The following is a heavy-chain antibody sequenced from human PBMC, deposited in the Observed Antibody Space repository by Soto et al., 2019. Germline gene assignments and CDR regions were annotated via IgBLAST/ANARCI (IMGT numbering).Heavy chain of an antibody. D-gene: IGHD3-3*01. V-gene: IGHV1-18*01. CDR1: GYTFNTYG. J-gene: IGHJ5*02. CDR2: ISAYDGKT. Sequence: VKVSCKTSGYTFNTYGINWVRQAPGQGLELMGWISAYDGKTTYAEKFQGRVTMTTDTSTSTAYMELRSLRSDDTAIYYCARDPHEFWTSYWFDPWGQGTPVTVSS. CDR3: ARDPHEFWTSYWFDP.